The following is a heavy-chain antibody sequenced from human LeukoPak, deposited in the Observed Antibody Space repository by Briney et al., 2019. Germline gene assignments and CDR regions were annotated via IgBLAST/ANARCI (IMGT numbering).Heavy chain of an antibody. CDR2: IYNSGST. CDR1: GGSISSSSYY. D-gene: IGHD6-13*01. V-gene: IGHV4-39*01. Sequence: SETLSLTCTVSGGSISSSSYYWGWIRQPPGKGLEWIGSIYNSGSTYYNPSLKSRVTISVDTSKNQFSLKLSSVTAADTAVYYCARLSTPAAGTDDAFDIWGQGTMVTVSS. CDR3: ARLSTPAAGTDDAFDI. J-gene: IGHJ3*02.